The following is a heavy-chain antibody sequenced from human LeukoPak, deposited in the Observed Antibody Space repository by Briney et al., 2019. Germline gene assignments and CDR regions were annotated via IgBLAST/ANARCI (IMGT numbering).Heavy chain of an antibody. J-gene: IGHJ3*02. CDR2: ISAYNGNT. Sequence: ASVKVSCKASGYTFTSYGISWVRQAPGQGLEWMGWISAYNGNTNYAQKLQGRVTMTTDTSTSTAYMELRSLRSDDTAVYYCARGSSGWREAGFQYAFDIWGQGTMVTVSS. CDR1: GYTFTSYG. V-gene: IGHV1-18*01. CDR3: ARGSSGWREAGFQYAFDI. D-gene: IGHD5-24*01.